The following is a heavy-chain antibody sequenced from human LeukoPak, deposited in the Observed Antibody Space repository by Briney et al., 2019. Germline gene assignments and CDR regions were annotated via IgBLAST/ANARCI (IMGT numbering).Heavy chain of an antibody. CDR1: GGSVTSTNW. CDR3: AREGGFYRPLNY. V-gene: IGHV4-4*02. CDR2: VHLDGRT. J-gene: IGHJ4*02. D-gene: IGHD6-25*01. Sequence: SETLSLTCDVSGGSVTSTNWWTWVRQPPGKGLEWIGEVHLDGRTNFNPSLKSRLTMSVDLSENHVSLKLTSVTAADTAVYYCAREGGFYRPLNYSGQGTLVTVSS.